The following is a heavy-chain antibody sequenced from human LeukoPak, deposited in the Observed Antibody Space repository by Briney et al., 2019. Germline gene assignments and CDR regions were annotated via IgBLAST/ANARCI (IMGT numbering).Heavy chain of an antibody. CDR2: IYTRGHT. CDR3: ARARYCSSTSCPYYYYYYMDV. D-gene: IGHD2-2*01. Sequence: SDTLSLTCTVSGGSISSYYWSWIRQPAGKGLEWIGRIYTRGHTNYNPSLKSRVTMSVDTSKNQFSLKPSSVTAADTAVYYCARARYCSSTSCPYYYYYYMDVWGKGTTVTDSS. J-gene: IGHJ6*03. CDR1: GGSISSYY. V-gene: IGHV4-4*07.